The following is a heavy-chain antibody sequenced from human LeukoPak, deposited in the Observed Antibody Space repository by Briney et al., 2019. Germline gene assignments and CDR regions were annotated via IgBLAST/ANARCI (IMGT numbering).Heavy chain of an antibody. CDR1: GFSLTNYG. Sequence: GGSLRLSCAASGFSLTNYGIHWVRQAPGKGLEWVAPIWYDGSNKYYEDSVKGRFTISRDNSKNTLYLQMNSLRAEDTAVYYCARDYCSSTRCYVSHFHYWGQGTLVTVSS. CDR2: IWYDGSNK. V-gene: IGHV3-33*01. D-gene: IGHD2-2*01. CDR3: ARDYCSSTRCYVSHFHY. J-gene: IGHJ4*02.